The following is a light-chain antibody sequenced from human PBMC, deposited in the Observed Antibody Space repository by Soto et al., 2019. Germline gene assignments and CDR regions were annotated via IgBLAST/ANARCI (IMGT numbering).Light chain of an antibody. CDR1: QSISGTY. CDR3: QHYGTSPST. V-gene: IGKV3-20*01. Sequence: DTVLTQSPGTLSLTSGERATLSCRASQSISGTYLAWYQQKPGQAPRLLIYSASTRATGIPDRFSGSGSGTDFTLTISRLEPKDFAVYYCQHYGTSPSTFGRGTKVDIK. CDR2: SAS. J-gene: IGKJ1*01.